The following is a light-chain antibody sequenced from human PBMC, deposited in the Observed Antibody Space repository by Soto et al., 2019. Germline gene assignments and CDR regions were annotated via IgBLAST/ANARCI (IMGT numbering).Light chain of an antibody. CDR2: EAS. CDR1: QSVSSY. CDR3: QQRSNWPLT. V-gene: IGKV3-11*01. Sequence: EIVLTQSPATLSLSPGERATLSCRASQSVSSYFAWYQQKPGQAPRLLIYEASIRATGIPARFSGSGSGTDFTLTISSLEPEDFAVYYCQQRSNWPLTFGGGTKVEIK. J-gene: IGKJ4*01.